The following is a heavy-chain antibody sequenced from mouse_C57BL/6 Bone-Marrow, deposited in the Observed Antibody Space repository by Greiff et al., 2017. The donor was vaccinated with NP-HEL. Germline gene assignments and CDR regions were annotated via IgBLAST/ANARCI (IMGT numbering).Heavy chain of an antibody. CDR1: GFTFSDYY. V-gene: IGHV5-12*01. CDR2: ISNGGGST. CDR3: ARQGRVYSYAMDY. J-gene: IGHJ4*01. D-gene: IGHD2-1*01. Sequence: EVNVVESGGGLVQPGGSLKLSCAASGFTFSDYYMYWVRQTPEKRLEWVAYISNGGGSTYYPDTVKGRFTISRDNAKNTLYLQMSRLKSEDTAMYYCARQGRVYSYAMDYWGQGTSVTVSS.